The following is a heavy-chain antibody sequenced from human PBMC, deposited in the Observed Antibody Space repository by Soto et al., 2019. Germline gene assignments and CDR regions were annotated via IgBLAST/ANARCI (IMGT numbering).Heavy chain of an antibody. CDR2: SYYWSKWYN. J-gene: IGHJ6*02. CDR1: GDSVSSNSAA. D-gene: IGHD6-6*01. Sequence: SQTLSLTCAISGDSVSSNSAAWNWIRQSPSRGLEWLGRSYYWSKWYNDYAVSVKSRITINPDTSKNQFSLQLNSVTPEDTAVYYCARERGGLAARPGAGYYYGMDVWGQGTTVTVSS. V-gene: IGHV6-1*01. CDR3: ARERGGLAARPGAGYYYGMDV.